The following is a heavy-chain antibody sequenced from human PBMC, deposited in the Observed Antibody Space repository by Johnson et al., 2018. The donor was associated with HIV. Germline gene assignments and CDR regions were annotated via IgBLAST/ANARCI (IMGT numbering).Heavy chain of an antibody. J-gene: IGHJ3*02. CDR3: ARDLGDSSSSWRELSAFDI. CDR1: GFTFSSYW. CDR2: IKQDGSEK. Sequence: VYLVESGGGLVQPGGSLRLSCAASGFTFSSYWMSWVRQAPGKGLEWVANIKQDGSEKYYVDSVKGRFTISRDHAKNSLYLQMNSLGAEDTAVYYCARDLGDSSSSWRELSAFDIWGQGTMVTVSS. D-gene: IGHD6-6*01. V-gene: IGHV3-7*01.